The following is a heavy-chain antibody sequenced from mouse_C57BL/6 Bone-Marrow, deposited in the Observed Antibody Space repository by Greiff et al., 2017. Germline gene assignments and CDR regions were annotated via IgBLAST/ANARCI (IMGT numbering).Heavy chain of an antibody. CDR1: GYAFTNYL. Sequence: QVQLQQSGAELVRPGTSVKVSCKASGYAFTNYLIEWVKQRPGQGLEWIGVINPGSGGTNYNQKFKGKATLTADKSSSTAYMQLSSLTSEDSAVYFYARDYGTWFAYWGQGTLVTVSA. CDR3: ARDYGTWFAY. D-gene: IGHD1-2*01. J-gene: IGHJ3*01. V-gene: IGHV1-54*01. CDR2: INPGSGGT.